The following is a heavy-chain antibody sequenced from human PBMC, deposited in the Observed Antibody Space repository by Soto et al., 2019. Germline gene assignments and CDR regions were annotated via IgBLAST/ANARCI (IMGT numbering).Heavy chain of an antibody. Sequence: VSGGSVSSGSYQWTWIRQPPGKGLEWIGYIHVSGSTNDNPSLKGRVTMSIDTSKNQFSLKLSSVTAADTAVYYCARDGHGMDVWGQGTKVTVSS. CDR3: ARDGHGMDV. J-gene: IGHJ6*02. CDR1: GGSVSSGSYQ. V-gene: IGHV4-61*01. CDR2: IHVSGST.